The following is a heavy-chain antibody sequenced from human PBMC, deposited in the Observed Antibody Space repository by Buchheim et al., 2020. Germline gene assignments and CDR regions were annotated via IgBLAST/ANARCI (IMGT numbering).Heavy chain of an antibody. CDR2: IKQDGSEK. J-gene: IGHJ4*02. CDR1: GFTVSSYW. Sequence: EVQLVESGGGLVQPGGSLRLSCAASGFTVSSYWMSGVRQAPGKGLEWVANIKQDGSEKYYVDSVKGRFTISSDNAKNSLYLQMNSLRAEDTAVYYCARAGSYLRYWGQGTL. V-gene: IGHV3-7*01. D-gene: IGHD1-26*01. CDR3: ARAGSYLRY.